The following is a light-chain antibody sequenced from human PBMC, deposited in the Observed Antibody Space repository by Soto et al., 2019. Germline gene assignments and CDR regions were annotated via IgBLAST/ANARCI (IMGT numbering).Light chain of an antibody. CDR3: QQYNNWPPWT. CDR2: GAS. CDR1: QSVSSN. Sequence: EIVMTQSPATLSVSPGERAALSCRASQSVSSNLAWYQQKPGQAPRLLIYGASTRATGIPARFTGSGSGTEYTLPISSLQSEDFAVYYCQQYNNWPPWTFGQGPKVES. V-gene: IGKV3-15*01. J-gene: IGKJ1*01.